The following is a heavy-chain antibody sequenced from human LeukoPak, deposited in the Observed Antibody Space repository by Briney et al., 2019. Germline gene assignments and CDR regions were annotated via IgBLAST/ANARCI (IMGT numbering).Heavy chain of an antibody. D-gene: IGHD3-10*01. Sequence: ASVKVSCKASGGTFSSYAISWVRQAPAQGLEWMGGSIPIFGTANYAQKFQGRVTITADESTSTAYMELSSLRSEDTAVYYCARSYSWFGESYYGMDVWGQGTTVTVSS. CDR3: ARSYSWFGESYYGMDV. V-gene: IGHV1-69*13. CDR1: GGTFSSYA. J-gene: IGHJ6*02. CDR2: SIPIFGTA.